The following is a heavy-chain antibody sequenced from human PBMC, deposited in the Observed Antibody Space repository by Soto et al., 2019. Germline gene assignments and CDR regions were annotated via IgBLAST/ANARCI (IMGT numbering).Heavy chain of an antibody. V-gene: IGHV1-2*02. CDR1: GYTFTGYY. CDR3: AKDNSGDDDEFDY. D-gene: IGHD5-12*01. J-gene: IGHJ4*02. CDR2: INPKSGGT. Sequence: ASVKVSCKASGYTFTGYYMHWARQAPGQGLEWMGWINPKSGGTDYAQKFQGRVTMTRDTSSSSAYMELSSLRSDDTAVYYCAKDNSGDDDEFDYWGQGTQVTVSS.